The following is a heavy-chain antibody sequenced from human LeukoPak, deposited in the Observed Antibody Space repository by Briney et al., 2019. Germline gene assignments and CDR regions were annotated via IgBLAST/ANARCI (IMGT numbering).Heavy chain of an antibody. CDR2: IYHSGST. CDR3: ARINSGWYLDAFDI. Sequence: SGTLSLTCAISGGSIISRNWWSWVRQPPGKGLEWIGEIYHSGSTNYNPSLKSRVTISVDTSKNQFSLKLSSVTAADTAVYYCARINSGWYLDAFDIWGQGTMVTVSS. D-gene: IGHD6-19*01. J-gene: IGHJ3*02. V-gene: IGHV4-4*02. CDR1: GGSIISRNW.